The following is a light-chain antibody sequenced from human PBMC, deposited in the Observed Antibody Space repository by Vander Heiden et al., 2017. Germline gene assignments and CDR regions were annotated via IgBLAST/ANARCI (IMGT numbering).Light chain of an antibody. CDR1: SSDVGGYNY. CDR2: DVS. Sequence: QSALTQPAPVSGPPGQSITISCTGTSSDVGGYNYVSWYQQHPGKAPKLMIYDVSNRPSGVSNRFSGSKSGNTASLTISGLQAEDEADYYCSSYTSSSTYVFGTGTKVTVL. CDR3: SSYTSSSTYV. V-gene: IGLV2-14*01. J-gene: IGLJ1*01.